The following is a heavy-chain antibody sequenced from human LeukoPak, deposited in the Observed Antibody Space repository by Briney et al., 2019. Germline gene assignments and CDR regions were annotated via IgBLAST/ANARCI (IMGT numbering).Heavy chain of an antibody. D-gene: IGHD6-13*01. CDR1: GFTVSSHY. J-gene: IGHJ4*02. CDR2: IYSGGST. Sequence: GGSLRLSCAASGFTVSSHYISWVRQAPGKGLEWVSVIYSGGSTYYADSVKGRFTVSRDNSKNTLYLQMNSLRAEDTAVYYCARGYSSSWRLIDYWGQGTLVTVSS. V-gene: IGHV3-53*01. CDR3: ARGYSSSWRLIDY.